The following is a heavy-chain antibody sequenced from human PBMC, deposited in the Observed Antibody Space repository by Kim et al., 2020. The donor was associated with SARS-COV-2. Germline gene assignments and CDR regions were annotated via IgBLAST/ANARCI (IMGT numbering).Heavy chain of an antibody. D-gene: IGHD3-10*01. CDR1: GGSISSYY. V-gene: IGHV4-59*08. CDR3: ARRSEGFGEKAAFDI. CDR2: IYYSWST. Sequence: SETLSLTCTVSGGSISSYYWSWIRQPPGKGLEWIGYIYYSWSTNYNPSLKSRVTISVDTSKNQFSLKLSSVTAADTAVYYCARRSEGFGEKAAFDIWGQGTMVTVSS. J-gene: IGHJ3*02.